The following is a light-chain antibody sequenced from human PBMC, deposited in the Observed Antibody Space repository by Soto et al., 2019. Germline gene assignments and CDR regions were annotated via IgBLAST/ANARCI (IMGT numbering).Light chain of an antibody. CDR1: QSITXX. Sequence: DIQMTQSPSSLSASXGXXXTITCRASQSITXXLSWYQQKPGEAPKLLIYAATGLHSGVSSRFSGSGSGTDFTLTINNLQPEDFATYYCQQSFLNPWTFGPGTEVGVK. V-gene: IGKV1-39*01. CDR2: AAT. J-gene: IGKJ1*01. CDR3: QQSFLNPWT.